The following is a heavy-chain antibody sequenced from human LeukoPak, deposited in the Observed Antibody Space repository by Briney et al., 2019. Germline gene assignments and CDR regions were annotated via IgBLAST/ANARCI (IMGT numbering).Heavy chain of an antibody. CDR3: ARDYGSGMDV. J-gene: IGHJ6*02. V-gene: IGHV3-15*01. Sequence: GGSLRLSCAASGFTFSNDWMSWVRQAPGKGLEWVGRIKRKTDGGTTDYAAPVKGRFTISRDDSKNTLYLQMNSLSADDTALYYCARDYGSGMDVWGQGTTVTVSS. CDR1: GFTFSNDW. D-gene: IGHD6-19*01. CDR2: IKRKTDGGTT.